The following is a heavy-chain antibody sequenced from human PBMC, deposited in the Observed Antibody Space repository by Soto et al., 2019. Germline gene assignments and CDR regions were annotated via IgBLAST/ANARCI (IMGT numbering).Heavy chain of an antibody. V-gene: IGHV4-59*01. J-gene: IGHJ6*02. D-gene: IGHD2-21*02. CDR3: ARDLWGYCGTDCYPLDV. CDR2: MYNTGST. Sequence: AQLQESGPGLVKPSETLSLTCTVSGGSISGYYWSWIRQPPGKGLEWIGYMYNTGSTVYNPSFKSRVTISVDTSKNQFSLKLNSVTAADTAVYYCARDLWGYCGTDCYPLDVWGQGTTVTVSS. CDR1: GGSISGYY.